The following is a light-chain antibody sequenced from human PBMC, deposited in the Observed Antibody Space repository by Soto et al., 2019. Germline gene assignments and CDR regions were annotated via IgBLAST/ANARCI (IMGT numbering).Light chain of an antibody. CDR2: EAS. J-gene: IGKJ1*01. CDR3: QQTYSPPAT. Sequence: DIRMTQSPSTLSASVGDRVTIACRASQSIDTHLNWYQQHPGKAPNALIYEASNLQSGVPSRFSGSGSGTDFTLTISGLQPDDSATYYCQQTYSPPATFGQGTKVEIK. V-gene: IGKV1-39*01. CDR1: QSIDTH.